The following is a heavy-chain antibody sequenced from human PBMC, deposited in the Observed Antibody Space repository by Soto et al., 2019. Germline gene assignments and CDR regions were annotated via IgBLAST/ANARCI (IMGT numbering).Heavy chain of an antibody. CDR1: GGTFSSYA. J-gene: IGHJ3*02. Sequence: EASVKVSCKASGGTFSSYAISWVRQAPGQGLEWMGWINPYNANTNYAQKLQGRVTMTTDTSTSTAYMDLRSLTSDDTAVYYCARDRVAGIWGDAFDIWGQGTMVTVSS. CDR2: INPYNANT. CDR3: ARDRVAGIWGDAFDI. V-gene: IGHV1-18*01. D-gene: IGHD3-16*01.